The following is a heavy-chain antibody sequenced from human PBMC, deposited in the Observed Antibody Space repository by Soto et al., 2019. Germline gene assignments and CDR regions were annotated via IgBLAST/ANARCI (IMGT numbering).Heavy chain of an antibody. CDR2: INPILGIA. V-gene: IGHV1-69*02. CDR1: GGTFSSYT. CDR3: ARASSGYGFDAFDI. J-gene: IGHJ3*02. D-gene: IGHD5-12*01. Sequence: SVKVSCKASGGTFSSYTISWVRQAPGQGLEWMGRINPILGIANYAQKFQGRVTLTRNTATGIVYMEMSSLRYDDTGVYYCARASSGYGFDAFDIWGQGTMVTVSS.